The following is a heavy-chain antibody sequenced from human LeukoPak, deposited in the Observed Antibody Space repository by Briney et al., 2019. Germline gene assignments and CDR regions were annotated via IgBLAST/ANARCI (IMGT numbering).Heavy chain of an antibody. Sequence: PGGSLRLSCAASGFTFSSYWMSWVRQAPGKGLEWVANIKQDGSEKYYVDSVKGRFTISRDNAKNSLYLQMNSLRAEDTAVYCCASLHYSSGWYAFYYFDYWGQGTLVTVSS. J-gene: IGHJ4*02. CDR1: GFTFSSYW. CDR3: ASLHYSSGWYAFYYFDY. CDR2: IKQDGSEK. V-gene: IGHV3-7*03. D-gene: IGHD6-19*01.